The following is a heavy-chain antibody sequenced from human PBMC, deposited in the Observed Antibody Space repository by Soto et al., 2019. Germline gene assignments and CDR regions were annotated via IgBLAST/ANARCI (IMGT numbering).Heavy chain of an antibody. Sequence: ASVKVSCKTSGYTFTGYYFYWVRQAPGQGLEWMGWINPHSGGTDSSQKFQGRVTMTRDTSISTAYMELSRLRSDDTAVYYCAGTSCSSTTCPTTYWGQGTLVTVSS. V-gene: IGHV1-2*02. D-gene: IGHD2-2*01. CDR1: GYTFTGYY. CDR3: AGTSCSSTTCPTTY. CDR2: INPHSGGT. J-gene: IGHJ4*02.